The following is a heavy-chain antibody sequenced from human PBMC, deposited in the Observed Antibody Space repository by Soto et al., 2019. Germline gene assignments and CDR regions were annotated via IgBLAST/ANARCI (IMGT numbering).Heavy chain of an antibody. J-gene: IGHJ6*02. D-gene: IGHD3-10*01. Sequence: QVQVVQSGVEVRRPGSSVKVSCKASGDTFKNCVISWVRQAPGQGLEWMGGIIPLFGTTDFAQRFPGRLTITTDESTTTAYMELSRLRSEDTATYYCAAELGFGKLSVVRGHGTTVIVSS. CDR3: AAELGFGKLSVV. CDR1: GDTFKNCV. CDR2: IIPLFGTT. V-gene: IGHV1-69*01.